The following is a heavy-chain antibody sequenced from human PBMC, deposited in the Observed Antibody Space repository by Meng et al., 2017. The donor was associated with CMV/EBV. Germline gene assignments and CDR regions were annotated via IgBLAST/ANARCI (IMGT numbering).Heavy chain of an antibody. J-gene: IGHJ4*02. V-gene: IGHV1-46*01. Sequence: CKASGYTFTSYYMHWVRQAPGQGLEWMGIINPSGGSTSYAQTFQGRVTMTRGTSTSTVYMELSSLRSEDTAVYYCARSVLVYSNYDYWGQGTLVTVSS. CDR2: INPSGGST. D-gene: IGHD4-11*01. CDR1: GYTFTSYY. CDR3: ARSVLVYSNYDY.